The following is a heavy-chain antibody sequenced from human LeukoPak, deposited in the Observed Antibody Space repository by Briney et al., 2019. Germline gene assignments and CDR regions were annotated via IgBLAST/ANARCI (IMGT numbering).Heavy chain of an antibody. CDR2: ISGSGNST. V-gene: IGHV3-23*01. Sequence: PGGSLRLSCAASGFIFSSYAMDWVRQAPGKGLEWVSAISGSGNSTYYPDSVKGRFTISRDNSKNTLYLQMSSLRAEDTALYYCAKDGGYYFDYWGQGTLVTVSS. CDR3: AKDGGYYFDY. D-gene: IGHD3-22*01. J-gene: IGHJ4*02. CDR1: GFIFSSYA.